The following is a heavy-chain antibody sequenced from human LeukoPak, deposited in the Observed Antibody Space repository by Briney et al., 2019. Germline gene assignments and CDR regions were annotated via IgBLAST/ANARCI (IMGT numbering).Heavy chain of an antibody. CDR3: ARDYYDSNNYYYFDS. CDR1: GYTFTGYS. J-gene: IGHJ4*02. CDR2: INPNSGGT. V-gene: IGHV1-2*02. D-gene: IGHD3-22*01. Sequence: GASVKVSCKASGYTFTGYSMHWVRQAPGQGLEWMGWINPNSGGTNYAQKFQGRVTMTRDTSISTAYVELSRLRSDDTAVYYCARDYYDSNNYYYFDSWGQGTLVTVSS.